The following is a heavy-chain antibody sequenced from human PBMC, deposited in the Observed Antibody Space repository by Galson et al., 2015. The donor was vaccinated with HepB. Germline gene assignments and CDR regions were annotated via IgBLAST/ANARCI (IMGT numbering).Heavy chain of an antibody. CDR3: VKDRATLVRGIGIDWFDP. CDR1: GFTFSRNA. V-gene: IGHV3-64D*06. CDR2: ISSNGGST. J-gene: IGHJ5*02. D-gene: IGHD3-10*01. Sequence: SLRLSCAASGFTFSRNAMHWVRQAPAKGLAYVSGISSNGGSTSYAESVKGRFTIYRDTSKNTLYPQMSSLRTEDTDVDYCVKDRATLVRGIGIDWFDPWGQGTLVTVSS.